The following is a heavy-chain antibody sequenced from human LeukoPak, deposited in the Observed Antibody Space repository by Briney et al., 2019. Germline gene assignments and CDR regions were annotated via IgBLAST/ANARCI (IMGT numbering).Heavy chain of an antibody. CDR3: VRGAYSSSWLNFDY. D-gene: IGHD6-13*01. J-gene: IGHJ4*02. Sequence: AGGSLRLSCAASGFTFSSYEMNWVRQAPGKGLEWVALIPYDGSNKYYADSAKGRFTVSRDNSKNTLFLQMNSLRAEDTAVYYCVRGAYSSSWLNFDYWGQGTLVTVSS. V-gene: IGHV3-30*04. CDR1: GFTFSSYE. CDR2: IPYDGSNK.